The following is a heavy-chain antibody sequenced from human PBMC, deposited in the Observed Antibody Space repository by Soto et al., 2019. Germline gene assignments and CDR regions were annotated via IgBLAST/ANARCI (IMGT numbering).Heavy chain of an antibody. D-gene: IGHD6-19*01. CDR2: IYWDDDN. J-gene: IGHJ4*02. Sequence: QITLKESGPTLVKPTQTLTLTCSFSGFSLTSTAVGVNRIRQPQGKALEWLALIYWDDDNHFSPSLKSRLSVTKDTSKNQVVLTMTNMDPVDTATYYCAHGSGWLSDYWGQGILVTVSS. V-gene: IGHV2-5*02. CDR1: GFSLTSTAVG. CDR3: AHGSGWLSDY.